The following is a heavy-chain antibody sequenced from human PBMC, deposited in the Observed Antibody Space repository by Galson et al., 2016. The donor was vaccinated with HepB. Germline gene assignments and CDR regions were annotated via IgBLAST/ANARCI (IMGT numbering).Heavy chain of an antibody. D-gene: IGHD6-13*01. CDR3: ARARIAALGTGAFDM. CDR1: GFTFSTYT. V-gene: IGHV3-21*01. J-gene: IGHJ3*02. Sequence: SLRLSCAASGFTFSTYTLNWVRQAPGKGLEWVSSIKNSNSDVYHEDSVKGRFTISRDNAENSLYLQMDSLTAEDTAMYYCARARIAALGTGAFDMWGQGTMVTVSS. CDR2: IKNSNSDV.